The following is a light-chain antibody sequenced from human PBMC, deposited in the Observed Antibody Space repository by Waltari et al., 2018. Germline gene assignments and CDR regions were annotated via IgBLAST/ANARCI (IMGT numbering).Light chain of an antibody. CDR3: QAWDSSTGV. J-gene: IGLJ3*02. CDR1: KLVETY. CDR2: QDS. V-gene: IGLV3-1*01. Sequence: SYELTQPPSVSLSPGQTASITCSGDKLVETYPCWYQQKPGQSPGLVIYQDSTRPSGIPERFSGSNSGNTATLTISGTQAMDEADYYCQAWDSSTGVFGGGTKLTVL.